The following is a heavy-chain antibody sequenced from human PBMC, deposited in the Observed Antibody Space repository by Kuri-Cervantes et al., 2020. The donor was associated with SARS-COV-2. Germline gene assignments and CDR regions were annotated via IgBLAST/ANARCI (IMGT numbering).Heavy chain of an antibody. V-gene: IGHV4-34*01. CDR2: VNHRGST. Sequence: SETLSLTCAFYGESSSGYYWNWIRQSPGKGLEWIGEVNHRGSTNYNPSLKSRVTISVDTSSKQFSLKLSSVTAADTAVYYCARGELRRGGYYYMDVWGKGTTVTVSS. CDR1: GESSSGYY. J-gene: IGHJ6*03. CDR3: ARGELRRGGYYYMDV. D-gene: IGHD1-7*01.